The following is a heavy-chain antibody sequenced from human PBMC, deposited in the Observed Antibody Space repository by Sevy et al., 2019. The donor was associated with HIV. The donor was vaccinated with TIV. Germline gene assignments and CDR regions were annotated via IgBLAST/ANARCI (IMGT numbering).Heavy chain of an antibody. D-gene: IGHD4-17*01. J-gene: IGHJ4*02. CDR1: GFSFSRYG. V-gene: IGHV3-30*18. CDR2: ISHDGGTQ. CDR3: AKDLFGDYCLCSVDY. Sequence: GGSLRLSCAASGFSFSRYGIHWVRQAPGRGLEWVAVISHDGGTQYYADSVKGRFTVSRDNPKYTAYLEMDSLSTEDTAVYFCAKDLFGDYCLCSVDYWGQGALVTVSS.